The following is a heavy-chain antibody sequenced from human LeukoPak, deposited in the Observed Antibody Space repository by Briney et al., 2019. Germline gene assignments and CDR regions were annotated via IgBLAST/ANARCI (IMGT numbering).Heavy chain of an antibody. D-gene: IGHD6-13*01. Sequence: GGSLRLSCAASGFTFGRFWMTWVRQAPGKGLEWVANIKLDGTKKTYVDSVKGRFIISRDNAKNSLYLQMNSLRADDTAVYYCATAPAAADSWWGQGTLVAVSS. CDR1: GFTFGRFW. J-gene: IGHJ4*02. CDR3: ATAPAAADSW. CDR2: IKLDGTKK. V-gene: IGHV3-7*01.